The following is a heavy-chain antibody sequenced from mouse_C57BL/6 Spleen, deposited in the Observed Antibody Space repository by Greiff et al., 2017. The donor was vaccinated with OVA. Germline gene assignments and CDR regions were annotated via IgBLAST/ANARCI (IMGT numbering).Heavy chain of an antibody. D-gene: IGHD4-1*01. CDR3: ARRRLGLYYAMDY. CDR1: GYTFTSYW. J-gene: IGHJ4*01. CDR2: IDPSDSYT. V-gene: IGHV1-50*01. Sequence: QVQLQQPGAELVKPGASVKLSCKASGYTFTSYWMQWVKQRPGQGLEWIGEIDPSDSYTNYNQKFKGKATLTVDTSSSTAYMQLSSLTSEDSAVYYCARRRLGLYYAMDYWGQGTSVTVSS.